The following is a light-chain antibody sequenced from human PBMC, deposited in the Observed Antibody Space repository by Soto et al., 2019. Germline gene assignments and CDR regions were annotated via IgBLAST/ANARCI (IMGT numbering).Light chain of an antibody. V-gene: IGKV3-15*01. Sequence: EVVMTQSPATLSVSPGERATLSCRASQSISSNLAWYQQKPGQAPRLLIYGASTRASGISARFSGSGSGTDFTLNISSLQSEDFAVYYCQQYDNWPPWTFGQGTKVEIK. CDR3: QQYDNWPPWT. CDR2: GAS. J-gene: IGKJ1*01. CDR1: QSISSN.